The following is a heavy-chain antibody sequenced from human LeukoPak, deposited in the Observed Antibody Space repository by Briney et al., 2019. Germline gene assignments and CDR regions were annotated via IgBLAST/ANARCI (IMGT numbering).Heavy chain of an antibody. CDR3: ARGGRDCSSGTCYRWFDP. J-gene: IGHJ5*02. CDR1: GYTFTSYD. CDR2: MNPNSGNT. D-gene: IGHD2-15*01. Sequence: ASVKVSCKAAGYTFTSYDINWVRQATGQGPEWMGWMNPNSGNTGYAQKFQGRVTISRNSSTNTAYMELSNLRPEDTAVYYCARGGRDCSSGTCYRWFDPWGQGTLVTVSS. V-gene: IGHV1-8*03.